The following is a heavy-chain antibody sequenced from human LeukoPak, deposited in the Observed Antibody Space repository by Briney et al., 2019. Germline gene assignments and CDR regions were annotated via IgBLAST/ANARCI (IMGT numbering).Heavy chain of an antibody. Sequence: ASVKVSCKASGYTFTGYYMNWVRQAPGQGLEWMGWINSDSGFTKYAQKFQGRVTMTRDTSITTVYMDLTRLTSDDTAVYYCARNFDMRGFDPWGQGTLVTVSS. CDR1: GYTFTGYY. CDR3: ARNFDMRGFDP. CDR2: INSDSGFT. V-gene: IGHV1-2*02. D-gene: IGHD3-9*01. J-gene: IGHJ5*02.